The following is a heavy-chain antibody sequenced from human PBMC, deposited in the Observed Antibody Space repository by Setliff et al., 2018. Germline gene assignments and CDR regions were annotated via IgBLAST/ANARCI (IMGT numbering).Heavy chain of an antibody. CDR2: IILIFDRT. V-gene: IGHV1-69*06. CDR1: GGTFGDYG. CDR3: ARAAGSLTSDEYFHH. D-gene: IGHD6-25*01. J-gene: IGHJ1*01. Sequence: ASVKVSCKASGGTFGDYGITWVRQAPGQGLEWMGGIILIFDRTKYAQKFQGRVTITADKSTNTAYMELSSLKSEDTAVYYCARAAGSLTSDEYFHHWGQGTLVTVSS.